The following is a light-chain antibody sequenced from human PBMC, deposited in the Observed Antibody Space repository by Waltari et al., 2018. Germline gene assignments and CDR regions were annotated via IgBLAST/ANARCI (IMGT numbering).Light chain of an antibody. V-gene: IGLV1-40*01. CDR1: SANTGAGND. CDR2: GNS. Sequence: QSVLTQPPSVSGAPGQRVTISCTGSSANTGAGNDVHWYQHLPGTAPKLLIYGNSNRPSGVPDRFFGSKSGISASLAITGLRAEDEADYYCQSHDSSLSGFVFGTGTKVTVL. J-gene: IGLJ1*01. CDR3: QSHDSSLSGFV.